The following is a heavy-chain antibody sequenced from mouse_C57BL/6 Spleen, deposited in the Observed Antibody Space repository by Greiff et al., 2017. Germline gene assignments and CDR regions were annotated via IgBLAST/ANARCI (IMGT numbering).Heavy chain of an antibody. CDR3: TRGYYGSKGFDY. Sequence: VHVKQSGAELVRPGASVKLSCTASGFNIKDDYMHWVKQRPEQGLEWIGWIDPENGDTEYASKFQGKATITADTSSNTAYLQLSSLTSEDTAVYYCTRGYYGSKGFDYWGQGTTLTVSS. CDR1: GFNIKDDY. D-gene: IGHD1-1*01. J-gene: IGHJ2*01. CDR2: IDPENGDT. V-gene: IGHV14-4*01.